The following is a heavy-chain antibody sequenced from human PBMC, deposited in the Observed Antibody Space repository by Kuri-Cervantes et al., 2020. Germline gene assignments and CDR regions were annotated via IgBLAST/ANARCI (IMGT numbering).Heavy chain of an antibody. J-gene: IGHJ6*02. CDR1: GFTFSSYG. CDR2: IWYDGSNK. Sequence: GGSLRLSCAASGFTFSSYGMHWVRQAPGKGLEWVAVIWYDGSNKYYADSVKGRFTISRDNAKNLLYLQMNSLRDEDTAVYYCARDWSTVGGMDVWGQGTTVTVSS. D-gene: IGHD4-23*01. V-gene: IGHV3-33*01. CDR3: ARDWSTVGGMDV.